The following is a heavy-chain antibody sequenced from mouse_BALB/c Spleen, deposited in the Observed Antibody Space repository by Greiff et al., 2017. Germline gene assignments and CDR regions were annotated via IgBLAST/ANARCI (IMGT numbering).Heavy chain of an antibody. Sequence: QVHVKQSGAELAKPGASVKMSCKASGYTFTSYWMHWVKQRPGQGLEWIGYINPSTGYTEYNQKFKDKATLTADKSSSTAYMQLSSLTSEDSAVYYCARSTVITAWFAYWGQGTLVTVSA. CDR1: GYTFTSYW. V-gene: IGHV1-7*01. D-gene: IGHD2-4*01. J-gene: IGHJ3*01. CDR2: INPSTGYT. CDR3: ARSTVITAWFAY.